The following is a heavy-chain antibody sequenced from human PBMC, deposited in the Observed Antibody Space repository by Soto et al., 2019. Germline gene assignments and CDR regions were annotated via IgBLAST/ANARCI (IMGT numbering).Heavy chain of an antibody. CDR3: AKDLEFAGATLYYYYGMDV. CDR2: ISGSGGST. J-gene: IGHJ6*02. CDR1: GFTFSSYA. Sequence: GGSLRLSCAASGFTFSSYAMSWVRQAPGKGLEWVSAISGSGGSTYYADSVKGRFTISRDNSKNTLYLQMNSLRAEDTAVYYCAKDLEFAGATLYYYYGMDVWGQGTTVTVSS. V-gene: IGHV3-23*01. D-gene: IGHD1-26*01.